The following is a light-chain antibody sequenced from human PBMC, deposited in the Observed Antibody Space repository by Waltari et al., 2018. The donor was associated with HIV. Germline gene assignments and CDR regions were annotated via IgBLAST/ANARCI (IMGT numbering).Light chain of an antibody. CDR2: ATS. V-gene: IGKV1-39*01. Sequence: DIQMTQSPSSLSASVGDRITITCRASQTISLYLNWYQPKPGQAPKLLIYATSTLQSGVPVRFSGSAFGTGFTLTINSQQPEDFATYYCQQSYDAPYTFGQGTKVET. CDR3: QQSYDAPYT. CDR1: QTISLY. J-gene: IGKJ2*01.